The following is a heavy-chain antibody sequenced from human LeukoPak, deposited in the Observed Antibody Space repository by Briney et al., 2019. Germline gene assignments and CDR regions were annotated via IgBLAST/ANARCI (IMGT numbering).Heavy chain of an antibody. Sequence: GASVTVSCTASGGTFSSYAISWVRQAPGQGLEWMGGIIPIFGTANYAQKFQGRVTVTRDTSTSTVHMELSGLRSEDTAVYYCARDQEGFDYWGQGTLVTVSS. CDR2: IIPIFGTA. CDR3: ARDQEGFDY. J-gene: IGHJ4*02. CDR1: GGTFSSYA. V-gene: IGHV1-69*05.